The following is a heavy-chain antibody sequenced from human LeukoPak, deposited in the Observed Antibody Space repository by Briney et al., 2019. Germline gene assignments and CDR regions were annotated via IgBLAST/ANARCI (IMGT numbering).Heavy chain of an antibody. CDR1: RFTFSVYA. CDR2: ISSEGDST. CDR3: AREAPQSNDAFDI. Sequence: GSLRLSCAASRFTFSVYAMNWVRQAPGKGLEHVSRISSEGDSTYYADSVKGRFTISRDNSKNTLYLQMGSLRAEDMAVYYCAREAPQSNDAFDIWGQGTMVTVSS. D-gene: IGHD1-14*01. J-gene: IGHJ3*02. V-gene: IGHV3-64*02.